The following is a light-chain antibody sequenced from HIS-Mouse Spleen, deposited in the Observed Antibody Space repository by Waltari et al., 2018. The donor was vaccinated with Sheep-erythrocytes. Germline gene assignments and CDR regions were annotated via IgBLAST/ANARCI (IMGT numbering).Light chain of an antibody. Sequence: DIVMTQSPDSLAVSLGERATINCKSSQSVLYSFNNQNYLAWYQQKPGPPPKLLIYWAPTRESGVPDRFSGSGSGTDFTLTISSLQAEDVAVYYCQQYYSTPFTFGPGTKVDIK. J-gene: IGKJ3*01. CDR1: QSVLYSFNNQNY. CDR2: WAP. CDR3: QQYYSTPFT. V-gene: IGKV4-1*01.